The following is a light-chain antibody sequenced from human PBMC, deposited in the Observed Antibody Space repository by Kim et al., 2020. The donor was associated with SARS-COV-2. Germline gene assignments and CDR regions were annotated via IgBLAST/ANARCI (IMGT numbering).Light chain of an antibody. CDR1: QSITYY. CDR3: QQSYSLPFT. J-gene: IGKJ5*01. CDR2: DAS. Sequence: SASLGDTVTITCRASQSITYYLNWYHQRPGKAPKLLIYDASSLQTGVPSRFAGSGSGTDLTLTITGLQPEDSGTYYCQQSYSLPFTFGQGTRLGLN. V-gene: IGKV1-39*01.